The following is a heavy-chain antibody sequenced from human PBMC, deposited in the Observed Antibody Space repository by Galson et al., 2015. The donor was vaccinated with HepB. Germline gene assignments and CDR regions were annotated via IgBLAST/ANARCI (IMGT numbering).Heavy chain of an antibody. Sequence: SLRLSCAASGFTFSSYWMSWVRQAPGKGLEWVANIKQDGSEKYYVDSVKGRFTISRDNAKNSLYLQMSSLRAEDTAVYYCVRVNYYGSSGFDYWGQGTLVTVSS. D-gene: IGHD3-22*01. CDR3: VRVNYYGSSGFDY. V-gene: IGHV3-7*01. J-gene: IGHJ4*02. CDR2: IKQDGSEK. CDR1: GFTFSSYW.